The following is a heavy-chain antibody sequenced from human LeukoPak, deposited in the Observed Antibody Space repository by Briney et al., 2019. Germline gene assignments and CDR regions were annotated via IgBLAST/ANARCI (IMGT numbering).Heavy chain of an antibody. Sequence: ASVKVSCKASGYTFGSYYISWVRQAPGQGLEWMEWISGYNGNTNYAQRFQDRITMTVDKSTTTVYMELNSLRSDDTAVYYCARTHDFWTTRKGDYFDPWGQGTLVTVSS. V-gene: IGHV1-18*01. CDR1: GYTFGSYY. CDR3: ARTHDFWTTRKGDYFDP. CDR2: ISGYNGNT. D-gene: IGHD3-3*01. J-gene: IGHJ4*02.